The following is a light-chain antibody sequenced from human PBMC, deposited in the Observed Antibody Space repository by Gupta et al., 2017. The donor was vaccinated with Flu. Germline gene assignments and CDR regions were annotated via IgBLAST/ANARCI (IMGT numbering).Light chain of an antibody. CDR1: QSVSSSY. CDR2: GAS. J-gene: IGKJ4*01. V-gene: IGKV3-20*01. CDR3: QQYGSSPLT. Sequence: ELVLTQSPGTLSLSTGERATLPCRASQSVSSSYLAWYQQKPGQAPRLLIYGASSRATGIPDRFSGSGSGTDFTLTISRLEPEDFAVYYCQQYGSSPLTFGGGTKVEIK.